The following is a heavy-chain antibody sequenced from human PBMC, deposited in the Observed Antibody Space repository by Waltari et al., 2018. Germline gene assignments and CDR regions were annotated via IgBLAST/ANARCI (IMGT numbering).Heavy chain of an antibody. CDR1: GGTFSSYA. Sequence: QVQLVQSGAEVKKPGSSVKVSCKASGGTFSSYAISWVRQAPGQGLEWMGWMNPNSGNTGYAQKFQGRVTITRNTSISTAYMELSSLRSEDTAVYYWASVHYDRAYWGQGTLVTVSS. D-gene: IGHD5-12*01. CDR2: MNPNSGNT. V-gene: IGHV1-8*03. CDR3: ASVHYDRAY. J-gene: IGHJ4*02.